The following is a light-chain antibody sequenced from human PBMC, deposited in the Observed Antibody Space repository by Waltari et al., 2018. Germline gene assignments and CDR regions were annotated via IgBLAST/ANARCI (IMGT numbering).Light chain of an antibody. CDR2: WAS. Sequence: DIVMTQSPDSLAVSLGERATINCRSSQNVLFSSSNKDYVAWYQQKPGQPPKLLIYWASTRESGVPDRCSGSGSGTDFTLTISSLQAEDVAVYYCQQYYSTPQSFGQGTKLEIK. CDR3: QQYYSTPQS. J-gene: IGKJ2*03. V-gene: IGKV4-1*01. CDR1: QNVLFSSSNKDY.